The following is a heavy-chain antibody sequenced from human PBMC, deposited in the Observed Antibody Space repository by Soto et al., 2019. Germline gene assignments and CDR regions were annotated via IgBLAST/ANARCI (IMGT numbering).Heavy chain of an antibody. Sequence: QVQLVQSGPEVKEPGSSVKLTCKVSGGIFNTYAISWSRQAPGQGHEWMGGIIPIFGTPNYAQRFQGRATISADDSTSTAYMERSRLRSDDTAVYYCARDRDYYGSGNYYNRIDFWGQGALVSVSS. CDR2: IIPIFGTP. V-gene: IGHV1-69*01. J-gene: IGHJ4*02. CDR3: ARDRDYYGSGNYYNRIDF. D-gene: IGHD3-10*01. CDR1: GGIFNTYA.